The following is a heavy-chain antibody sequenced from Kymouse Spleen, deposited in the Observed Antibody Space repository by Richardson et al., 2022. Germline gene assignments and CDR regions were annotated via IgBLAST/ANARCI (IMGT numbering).Heavy chain of an antibody. CDR3: ARDHGSGSYYDYYYYGMDV. D-gene: IGHD3-10*01. J-gene: IGHJ6*02. Sequence: QVQLQESGPGLVKPSQTLSLTCTVSGGSISSGGYYWSWIRQHPGKGLEWIGYIYYSGSTYYNPSLKSRVTISVDTSKNQFSLKLSSVTAADTAVYYCARDHGSGSYYDYYYYGMDVWGQGTTVTVSS. CDR2: IYYSGST. V-gene: IGHV4-31*03. CDR1: GGSISSGGYY.